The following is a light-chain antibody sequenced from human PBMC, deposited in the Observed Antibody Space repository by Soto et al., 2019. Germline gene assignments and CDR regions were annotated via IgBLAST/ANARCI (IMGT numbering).Light chain of an antibody. CDR1: QSVSSN. CDR2: GAS. CDR3: QQYNNWPPWT. V-gene: IGKV3-15*01. J-gene: IGKJ1*01. Sequence: EIVMTQSPATLSVSPGERATLSCRASQSVSSNLAWYQQKPGQAPRLLIYGASTRASGIPDRFSGSGSGTDFALTISSLQSEDFVVYYCQQYNNWPPWTFGQGTKVDIK.